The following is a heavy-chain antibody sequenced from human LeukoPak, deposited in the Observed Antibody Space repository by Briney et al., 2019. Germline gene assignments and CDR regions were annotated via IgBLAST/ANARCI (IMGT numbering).Heavy chain of an antibody. Sequence: GGSLRLSCAASGFTFSTYSMNWVRQTPGKGLEWVSSISSSSSYIYYADSVKGRFTISRDNAKNSLYLQMTSLRAEDTAVYYCAKDLTMVRGPYNWFDPWGQGTLVTVSS. D-gene: IGHD3-10*01. CDR3: AKDLTMVRGPYNWFDP. V-gene: IGHV3-21*01. CDR1: GFTFSTYS. CDR2: ISSSSSYI. J-gene: IGHJ5*02.